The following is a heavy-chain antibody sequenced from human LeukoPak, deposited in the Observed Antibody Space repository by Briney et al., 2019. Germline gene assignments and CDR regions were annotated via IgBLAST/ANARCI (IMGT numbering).Heavy chain of an antibody. V-gene: IGHV4-59*08. J-gene: IGHJ3*02. D-gene: IGHD2-2*01. Sequence: SETLSLTCTVPGGSISSYYWSWIRQPPGKGLEWIGYIYYSGSTNYNPSLKSRVTISVDTPKNQFSLKLSSVTAADTAVYYCARRVVVVPADAFDIWGQGTMGTVSS. CDR1: GGSISSYY. CDR2: IYYSGST. CDR3: ARRVVVVPADAFDI.